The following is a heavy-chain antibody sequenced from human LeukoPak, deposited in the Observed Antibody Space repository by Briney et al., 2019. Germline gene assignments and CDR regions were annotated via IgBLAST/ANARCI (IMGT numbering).Heavy chain of an antibody. CDR3: ARDVSAGGTNWFDP. V-gene: IGHV1-2*02. D-gene: IGHD3-16*01. Sequence: GSSVKVSCKTSGGTFSSSAITWVRQAPGQGLEWMGWINPNSGGPNYAQKFQGRVTMTRDTSISTAYMEMSRLRSDDTAVYYCARDVSAGGTNWFDPWGQGTLVTVSS. CDR2: INPNSGGP. J-gene: IGHJ5*02. CDR1: GGTFSSSA.